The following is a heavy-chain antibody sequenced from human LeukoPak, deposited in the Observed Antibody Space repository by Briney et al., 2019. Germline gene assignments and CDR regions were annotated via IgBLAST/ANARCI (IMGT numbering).Heavy chain of an antibody. CDR1: GFTFSNYW. Sequence: GGSLTLTCVASGFTFSNYWMSWVRQAPGKGLEWVANIQKDGSKKHYVASVEGRFTISRDNAENSLFLQLNSLRVGDTAVYYCVRPWDSSGSFGYWGQGALVTVSS. CDR2: IQKDGSKK. J-gene: IGHJ4*02. CDR3: VRPWDSSGSFGY. V-gene: IGHV3-7*01. D-gene: IGHD3-22*01.